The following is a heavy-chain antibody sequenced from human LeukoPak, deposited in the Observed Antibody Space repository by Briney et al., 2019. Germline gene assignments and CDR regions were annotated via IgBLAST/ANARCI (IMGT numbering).Heavy chain of an antibody. CDR1: GYTFTSYD. CDR2: MNPNSGNT. CDR3: ARDCTNGVCYTLYYYGMDV. Sequence: ASVKVSCKASGYTFTSYDINWVRQAPGQGLEWMGWMNPNSGNTGYAQKFQGRVTMTRNTSISTAYMELSSLRSEDTAVYYCARDCTNGVCYTLYYYGMDVWGQGTTVTVSS. D-gene: IGHD2-8*01. J-gene: IGHJ6*02. V-gene: IGHV1-8*01.